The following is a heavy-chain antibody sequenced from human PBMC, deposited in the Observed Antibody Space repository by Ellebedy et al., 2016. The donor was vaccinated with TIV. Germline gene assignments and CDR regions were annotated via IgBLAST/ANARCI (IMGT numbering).Heavy chain of an antibody. V-gene: IGHV4-34*01. CDR2: INHSGST. J-gene: IGHJ6*03. CDR3: ASKVYYYYYMDV. Sequence: SETLSLTXAVYGGSFSGYYWSWIRQPPGKGLEWIGEINHSGSTNYNPSLKSRVTISVDTSKNQFSLKLSSVTAADTAVYYCASKVYYYYYMDVWGKGTTVTVSS. CDR1: GGSFSGYY.